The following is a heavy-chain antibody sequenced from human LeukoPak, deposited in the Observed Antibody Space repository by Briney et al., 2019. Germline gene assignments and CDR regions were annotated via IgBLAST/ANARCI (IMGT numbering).Heavy chain of an antibody. CDR2: ISGSGSSK. CDR1: GFTFTNYA. V-gene: IGHV3-23*01. Sequence: GGSLRLSCAASGFTFTNYAMSWVRQAPGKGLEWVSSISGSGSSKYFADSVKGRITISRDNSKNTLYLQMNSLGAEDTAVYYCAKDTQSRWYSSGWLYFFDYWGQGTLVTVSS. CDR3: AKDTQSRWYSSGWLYFFDY. D-gene: IGHD6-19*01. J-gene: IGHJ4*02.